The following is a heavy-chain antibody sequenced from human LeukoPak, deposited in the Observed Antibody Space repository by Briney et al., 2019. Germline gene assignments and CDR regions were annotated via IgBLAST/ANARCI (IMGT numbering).Heavy chain of an antibody. D-gene: IGHD1-26*01. Sequence: ASVKVSCKASGYTFTIYYMHWVRQAPGEGLGWMGVINPSSGSTSYAQKFQGRVTMTRDTSSGTIYMEVSSLRSEDTAVYYCARDRAWELLTFDFWGQGTLVTVSS. CDR1: GYTFTIYY. CDR2: INPSSGST. J-gene: IGHJ4*02. CDR3: ARDRAWELLTFDF. V-gene: IGHV1-46*01.